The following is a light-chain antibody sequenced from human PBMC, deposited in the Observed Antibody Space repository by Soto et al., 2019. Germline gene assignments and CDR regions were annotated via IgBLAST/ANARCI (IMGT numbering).Light chain of an antibody. V-gene: IGKV3-15*01. Sequence: VVMTQSPGAVSVSPGERATLSCRASQSVTSNVAWYQQKPGQAPRLLIYRASARATGVPARFSGSGSGTDFTLTISSLQSEDFEVYYCQQYNNWPWTFGQGTKVDIK. J-gene: IGKJ1*01. CDR1: QSVTSN. CDR3: QQYNNWPWT. CDR2: RAS.